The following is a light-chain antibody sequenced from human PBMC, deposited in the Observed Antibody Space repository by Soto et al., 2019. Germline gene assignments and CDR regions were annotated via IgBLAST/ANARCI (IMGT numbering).Light chain of an antibody. CDR1: QYIGSY. CDR2: DAS. J-gene: IGKJ1*01. Sequence: DIQMTQSPSSLSVPVGDRVTITCRAGQYIGSYLNWYQQKPGKXPKXXIYDASSLESGVPSRFSGSSYGTVGTITITSLPTDDGATYYRQQYNRYPWTFGQGTKVDIK. V-gene: IGKV1-5*01. CDR3: QQYNRYPWT.